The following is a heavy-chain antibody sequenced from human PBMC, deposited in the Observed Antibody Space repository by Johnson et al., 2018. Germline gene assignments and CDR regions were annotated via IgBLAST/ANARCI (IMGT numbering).Heavy chain of an antibody. CDR2: IWYDESKE. CDR3: ARDPDYGDYASASGI. V-gene: IGHV3-33*01. J-gene: IGHJ3*02. CDR1: GFTFSFFG. Sequence: QVQLVQSGGGVVQXGRSLRLXCTASGFTFSFFGMHWVRQAPGKGLEWVAVIWYDESKEYYADSVKGRFGISRDHSRNTVYLQMSSLRAEDTGVYYCARDPDYGDYASASGIWGQGTLVTVSS. D-gene: IGHD4-17*01.